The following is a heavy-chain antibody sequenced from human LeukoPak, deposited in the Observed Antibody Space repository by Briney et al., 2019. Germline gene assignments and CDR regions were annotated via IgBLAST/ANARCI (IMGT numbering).Heavy chain of an antibody. D-gene: IGHD3-10*01. Sequence: SETLSLTCTVSGGSISSYYWSWIRQPPGKGLEWIGYIYYSGSTNYNPSLKSRVTISVDTSKNQFSLKLSSVTAADTAVYYCAGAMYYYGSGSSNWFDPWGQGTLVTVSS. CDR2: IYYSGST. CDR1: GGSISSYY. J-gene: IGHJ5*02. CDR3: AGAMYYYGSGSSNWFDP. V-gene: IGHV4-59*01.